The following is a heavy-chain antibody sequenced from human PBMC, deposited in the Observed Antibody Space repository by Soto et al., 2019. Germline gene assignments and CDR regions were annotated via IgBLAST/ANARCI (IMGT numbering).Heavy chain of an antibody. CDR1: GGSFSGYY. D-gene: IGHD1-26*01. V-gene: IGHV4-34*01. CDR2: INHSGST. Sequence: QVQLQQWGAGLLKPSETLSLTCAVYGGSFSGYYWSWIRQPPGKGLEWIGEINHSGSTNYNPSLKSRLTISVDTSKNQFSLKLSSVTAADTAVYYRARLKWELPNDAFYIWGQGTMVTVSS. J-gene: IGHJ3*02. CDR3: ARLKWELPNDAFYI.